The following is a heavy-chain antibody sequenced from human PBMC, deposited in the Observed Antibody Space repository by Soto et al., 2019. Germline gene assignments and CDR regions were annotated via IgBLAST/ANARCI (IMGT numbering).Heavy chain of an antibody. CDR1: GDSVSSNTST. J-gene: IGHJ5*01. D-gene: IGHD2-8*01. CDR2: TYYRSKWYV. V-gene: IGHV6-1*01. Sequence: QVELQQSGPGLVKPSQTLSLTCAISGDSVSSNTSTWDWIRQSPSIGLEWLGRTYYRSKWYVDYAVFVKSRITINPNTPNNQLSLQLNSVTPDDTAVYYWVSLIGNSWLDSWGQGTLVTVSS. CDR3: VSLIGNSWLDS.